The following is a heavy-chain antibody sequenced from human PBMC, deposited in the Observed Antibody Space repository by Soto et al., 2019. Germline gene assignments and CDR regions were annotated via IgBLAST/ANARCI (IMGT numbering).Heavy chain of an antibody. D-gene: IGHD2-15*01. CDR3: ARPLLRHRFGGKGLDF. Sequence: QPGGSLRLSCAASGFTFSSCAMHWVRQAPGKGLEWVAVISYDGSNKYYADSVKGRFNISRDNSKNTLHRQMNSRRAEDTAEYYCARPLLRHRFGGKGLDFGGQGALVTVCS. V-gene: IGHV3-30*14. CDR2: ISYDGSNK. CDR1: GFTFSSCA. J-gene: IGHJ4*02.